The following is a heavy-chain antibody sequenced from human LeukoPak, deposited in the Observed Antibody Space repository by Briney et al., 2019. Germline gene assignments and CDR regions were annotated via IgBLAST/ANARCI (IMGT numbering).Heavy chain of an antibody. CDR2: ISSSSSYI. CDR3: ARDAETYYYDSSGYYVSYFDY. J-gene: IGHJ4*02. CDR1: GFTFSSYS. V-gene: IGHV3-21*01. Sequence: GGSLRLSCAASGFTFSSYSMNWVRQAPGKGLEWVSSISSSSSYIYYADSVKGRFTISRDNAKNSLYLQMNSLRAEDTAVYYCARDAETYYYDSSGYYVSYFDYWGQGTLVTVSS. D-gene: IGHD3-22*01.